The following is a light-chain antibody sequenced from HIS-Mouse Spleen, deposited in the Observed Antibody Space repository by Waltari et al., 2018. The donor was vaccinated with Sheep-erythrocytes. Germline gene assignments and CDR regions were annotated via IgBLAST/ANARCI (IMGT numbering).Light chain of an antibody. CDR1: SSDVGAYNY. CDR2: DVS. J-gene: IGLJ3*02. CDR3: CSYAGSYTWV. Sequence: QSALTQPRSVSGPPGQSVTISCTGTSSDVGAYNYSSWYQPHPGKAPKLRIYDVSKRPSGVPDRFSGSKSGNTASLTISGLQAEDEADYYGCSYAGSYTWVFGGGTKLTVL. V-gene: IGLV2-11*01.